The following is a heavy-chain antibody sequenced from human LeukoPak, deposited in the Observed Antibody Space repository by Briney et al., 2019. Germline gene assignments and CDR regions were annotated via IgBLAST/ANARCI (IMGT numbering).Heavy chain of an antibody. V-gene: IGHV4-59*01. CDR1: GFTFTSYA. CDR2: IYYTGSA. D-gene: IGHD3-10*01. Sequence: GSLRLSCAASGFTFTSYAMSWVRQAPGKGLEWIGYIYYTGSANYNPSLKSRVSISVDTSKNQFSLKLSSVTAADTAVYFCARSYGSGNYFDYWGQGTLVTVSS. CDR3: ARSYGSGNYFDY. J-gene: IGHJ4*02.